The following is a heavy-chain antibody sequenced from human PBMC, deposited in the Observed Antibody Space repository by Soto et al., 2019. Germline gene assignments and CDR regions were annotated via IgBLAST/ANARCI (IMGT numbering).Heavy chain of an antibody. Sequence: EVQLLESGGGLVQPGGSLRLSCAASGFTFSSYAMSWVRQAPGTGLEWVSAISGSGGSTYYADSVKGRFTISRDNSKNTLYLQMNSLRAEDTAVYYCAKDRKGGVVVVPAALRGAFDIWGQGTMVTVSS. J-gene: IGHJ3*02. D-gene: IGHD2-2*01. CDR1: GFTFSSYA. CDR3: AKDRKGGVVVVPAALRGAFDI. V-gene: IGHV3-23*01. CDR2: ISGSGGST.